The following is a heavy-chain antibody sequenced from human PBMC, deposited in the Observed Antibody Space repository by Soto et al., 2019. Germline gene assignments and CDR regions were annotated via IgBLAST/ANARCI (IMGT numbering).Heavy chain of an antibody. CDR2: INPSGGST. D-gene: IGHD3-3*01. CDR3: ARDRITIFGVAIPHYYYYGMDV. Sequence: ASVKVSCKASGYTFTSYYMHWVRQAPGQGLEWMGIINPSGGSTSYAQKFQGRVTMTRDTSTSTVYMELSSLRSEDTAVYYCARDRITIFGVAIPHYYYYGMDVWGQGTTVTVYS. CDR1: GYTFTSYY. J-gene: IGHJ6*02. V-gene: IGHV1-46*01.